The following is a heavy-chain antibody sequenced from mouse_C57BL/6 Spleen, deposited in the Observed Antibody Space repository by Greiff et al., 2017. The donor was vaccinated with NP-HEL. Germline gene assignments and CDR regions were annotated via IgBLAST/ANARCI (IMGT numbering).Heavy chain of an antibody. D-gene: IGHD1-1*01. J-gene: IGHJ2*01. V-gene: IGHV1-82*01. CDR1: GYAFSSSW. CDR3: ARSDYYGSSLYFDY. CDR2: IYPGDGDT. Sequence: VQLQQPGTELVKPGASVKLSCKASGYAFSSSWMNWVKQRPGKGLEWIGRIYPGDGDTNYNGKFKGKATLTADKSSSTAYMQLSSLTSEDSAVYFCARSDYYGSSLYFDYWGQGTTLTVSS.